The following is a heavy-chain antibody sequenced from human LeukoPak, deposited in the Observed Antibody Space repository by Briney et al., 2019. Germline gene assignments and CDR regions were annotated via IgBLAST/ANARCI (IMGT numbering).Heavy chain of an antibody. CDR1: GFTFSSYA. D-gene: IGHD6-13*01. Sequence: AGGSLRLSCAASGFTFSSYAMTWVRQAPGKGLEWVSAIGGTTYYADSVKGRFTISRDNSKSTLYLQMNSLRAEDTAVYYCTKLVASGILYWGQGTLVTVP. CDR3: TKLVASGILY. CDR2: IGGTT. J-gene: IGHJ4*02. V-gene: IGHV3-23*01.